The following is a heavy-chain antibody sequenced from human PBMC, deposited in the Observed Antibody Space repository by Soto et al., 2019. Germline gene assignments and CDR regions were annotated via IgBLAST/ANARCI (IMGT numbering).Heavy chain of an antibody. CDR2: ISGSGGST. J-gene: IGHJ4*02. D-gene: IGHD3-16*01. V-gene: IGHV3-23*01. CDR1: GFTFSSYA. CDR3: GKDQNYDFIWGSYTPFDY. Sequence: EVQLLESGGGLVQPGGSLRLSCAASGFTFSSYAMSWVRQAPGKGLEWVSAISGSGGSTYYADSVKGRFTISRDNSKNTVYLQMNRLRAEEKAVYYCGKDQNYDFIWGSYTPFDYWGQGTLVTVSS.